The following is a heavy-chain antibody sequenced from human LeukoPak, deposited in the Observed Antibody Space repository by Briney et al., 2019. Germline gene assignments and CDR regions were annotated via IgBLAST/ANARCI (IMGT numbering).Heavy chain of an antibody. CDR3: AREWGLAEVAFDI. D-gene: IGHD3-3*02. CDR2: IIPIFGTA. V-gene: IGHV1-69*05. J-gene: IGHJ3*02. Sequence: GASVKVSCKASGYTFTGYYMHWVRQAPGQGLEWMGGIIPIFGTANYAQKFQGRVTITTDESTSTAYMELSSLRSEDTAVYYCAREWGLAEVAFDIWGQGTMVTVSS. CDR1: GYTFTGYY.